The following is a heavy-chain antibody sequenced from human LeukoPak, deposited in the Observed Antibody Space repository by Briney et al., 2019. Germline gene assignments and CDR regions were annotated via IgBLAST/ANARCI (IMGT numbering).Heavy chain of an antibody. J-gene: IGHJ4*02. V-gene: IGHV4-34*01. D-gene: IGHD3-22*01. Sequence: SETLSLTCAVYGGSFSGYYWSWTRQPPGKGLEWIGEINHSGSTNYNPSLKSRVTISVDTSKSQFSLKLSSVTAADTAVYYCASDSSGYYYVHWGQGTLVTVSS. CDR2: INHSGST. CDR3: ASDSSGYYYVH. CDR1: GGSFSGYY.